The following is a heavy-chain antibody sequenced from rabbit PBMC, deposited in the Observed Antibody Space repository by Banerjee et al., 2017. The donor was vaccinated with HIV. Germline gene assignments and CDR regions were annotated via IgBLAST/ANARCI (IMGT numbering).Heavy chain of an antibody. CDR2: IYNGGGGGT. Sequence: QEQLEESGGDLVKPEGSLTLACTASGFSFSSSNWICWVRQAPGKGLEWIGCIYNGGGGGTHYATWAKGRFTISKASSTTVTLHMTSLTAADTATYFCAREYPDGDGYGLWGPGTLVTVS. J-gene: IGHJ4*01. V-gene: IGHV1S45*01. CDR3: AREYPDGDGYGL. D-gene: IGHD3-1*01. CDR1: GFSFSSSNW.